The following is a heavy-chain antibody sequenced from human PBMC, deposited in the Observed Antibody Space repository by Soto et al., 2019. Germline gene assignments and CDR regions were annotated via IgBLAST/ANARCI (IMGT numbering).Heavy chain of an antibody. V-gene: IGHV4-34*01. CDR3: VRGPGIAAAGTSHFDY. CDR2: INHSGST. Sequence: QVQLQQRGAGLLKPSETLSLTCAVYGGSFSGYYWSWIRQPPGKGLEWIGEINHSGSTNYNPSLKSRVTISVDTSKNQFSLKLSSVTAADTAVYYCVRGPGIAAAGTSHFDYWGQGTLVTVSS. J-gene: IGHJ4*02. D-gene: IGHD6-13*01. CDR1: GGSFSGYY.